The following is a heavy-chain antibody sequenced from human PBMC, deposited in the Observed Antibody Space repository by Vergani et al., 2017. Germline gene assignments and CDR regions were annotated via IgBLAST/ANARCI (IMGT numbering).Heavy chain of an antibody. CDR1: GFTFSSYW. V-gene: IGHV3-7*01. CDR3: ARDKGDSSGYYGTSGYFDY. Sequence: EVQLVESGGGLVQPGGSLRLSCAASGFTFSSYWMSWVRQAPGKGLEWVANIKQDGSEKYYVDSVKGRFTISRDNAKNSLYLQMNSLRAEDTAVYYCARDKGDSSGYYGTSGYFDYWGQGTLVTVSS. J-gene: IGHJ4*02. CDR2: IKQDGSEK. D-gene: IGHD3-22*01.